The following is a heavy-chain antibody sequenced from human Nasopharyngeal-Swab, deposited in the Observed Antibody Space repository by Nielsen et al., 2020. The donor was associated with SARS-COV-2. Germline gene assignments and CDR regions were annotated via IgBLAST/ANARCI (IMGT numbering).Heavy chain of an antibody. J-gene: IGHJ6*02. CDR2: INHSGST. V-gene: IGHV4-34*01. CDR3: ARERVRVLLWFGEFGMDV. D-gene: IGHD3-10*01. Sequence: SETLSLTCAVYGGSFSGYYWSWIRQPPGKGLEWIGEINHSGSTNYNPSLKSRVTISVGTSKNQFSLKLSSVTAADTAVYYCARERVRVLLWFGEFGMDVWGQGTTVTVSS. CDR1: GGSFSGYY.